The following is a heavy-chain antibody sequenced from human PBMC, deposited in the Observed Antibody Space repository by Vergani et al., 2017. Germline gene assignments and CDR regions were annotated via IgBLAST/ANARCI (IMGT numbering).Heavy chain of an antibody. CDR3: AKGSGYSSSWYFY. CDR1: GFTFGDDA. D-gene: IGHD6-13*01. V-gene: IGHV3-49*03. Sequence: EVQLVESGGELVQPGRPLRLSCTASGFTFGDDAISWFRQAPGKGPEWVAFIRTKSQGETTEYAASVKGRFFISRNDSKGVAYLQMNSLRTEDTAVYYCAKGSGYSSSWYFYWGQGTLVTVSS. J-gene: IGHJ4*02. CDR2: IRTKSQGETT.